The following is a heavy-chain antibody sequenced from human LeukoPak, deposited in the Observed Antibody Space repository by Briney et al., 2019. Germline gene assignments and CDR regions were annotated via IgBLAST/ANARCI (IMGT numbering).Heavy chain of an antibody. J-gene: IGHJ4*02. V-gene: IGHV3-23*01. Sequence: GGSLRLSCAASGFTFSNYAMSWVRQAPGKGLEWVSLLSDTGNTYYADSVKGRFTISRDNSKNTLYLQLNSLRADDTALYYCAKDPHPSFCSGDNGYSAWGQGTLVTVSS. CDR1: GFTFSNYA. D-gene: IGHD2-15*01. CDR2: LSDTGNT. CDR3: AKDPHPSFCSGDNGYSA.